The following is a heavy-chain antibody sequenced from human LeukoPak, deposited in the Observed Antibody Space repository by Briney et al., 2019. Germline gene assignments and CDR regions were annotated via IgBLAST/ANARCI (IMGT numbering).Heavy chain of an antibody. Sequence: SETLSLTCTVSGGSISSSGYYWGWIRQPPGKGLEWIASIYYSGSTYYIPSLKSRVTISVDTSKKQLSLKLSSLTAADTAVYYCARHEYSGSYYGLSWFDPWGQGTLVTVSS. CDR2: IYYSGST. V-gene: IGHV4-39*01. D-gene: IGHD1-26*01. CDR1: GGSISSSGYY. CDR3: ARHEYSGSYYGLSWFDP. J-gene: IGHJ5*02.